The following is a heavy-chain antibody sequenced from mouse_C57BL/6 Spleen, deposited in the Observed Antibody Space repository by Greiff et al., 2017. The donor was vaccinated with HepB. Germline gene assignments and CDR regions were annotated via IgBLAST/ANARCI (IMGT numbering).Heavy chain of an antibody. Sequence: EVRVVESGGGLVQPGGSLSLSCAASGFTFTDYYMSWVRQPPGKALEWLGFIRNKANGYTTEYSASVKGRFTISRENSQSILYLQMNALRAEDSATYYCARLYGRGGYYAMDYWGQGTSVTVSS. CDR2: IRNKANGYTT. D-gene: IGHD2-1*01. CDR1: GFTFTDYY. J-gene: IGHJ4*01. V-gene: IGHV7-3*01. CDR3: ARLYGRGGYYAMDY.